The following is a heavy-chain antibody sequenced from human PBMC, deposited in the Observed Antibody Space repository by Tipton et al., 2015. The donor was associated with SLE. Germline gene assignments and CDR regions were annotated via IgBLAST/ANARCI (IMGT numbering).Heavy chain of an antibody. CDR1: GYTFSSYG. V-gene: IGHV1-18*01. CDR3: ARADGAIP. Sequence: QLVQSGAEVKKSGASVKVSCKASGYTFSSYGISWVRQAPGQGLEWMGWISGYSGDTNSAQKFQGRVTMTRNTSISTAYMELSSLRSEDTAVYYCARADGAIPWGQGTLVTVSA. CDR2: ISGYSGDT. J-gene: IGHJ5*02. D-gene: IGHD2-21*01.